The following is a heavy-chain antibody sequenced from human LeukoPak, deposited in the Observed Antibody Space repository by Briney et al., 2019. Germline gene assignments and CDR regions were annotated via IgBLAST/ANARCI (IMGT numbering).Heavy chain of an antibody. Sequence: SSETLSLTCTVSGGSISSRSYYWGWIRQPPGKGREWIWSIYYSGSTYYNPSLMSRVTISVATSKDQFSLKLSSVTAADTAVYYCARRGYDYSWFDPWGQGTLVTVSS. CDR2: IYYSGST. V-gene: IGHV4-39*01. J-gene: IGHJ5*02. CDR1: GGSISSRSYY. D-gene: IGHD5-12*01. CDR3: ARRGYDYSWFDP.